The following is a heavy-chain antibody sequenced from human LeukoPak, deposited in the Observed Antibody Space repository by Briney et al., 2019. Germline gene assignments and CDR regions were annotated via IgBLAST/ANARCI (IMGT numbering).Heavy chain of an antibody. Sequence: SGGSLRLSCAASGFTFSSYWMHWVRHAPGKELLWVSRINSDESSTSYADSVKGRFTISRDNAKNTLYLQMNSLRAEDTAVYYCAREIPYYPDYWGQGTLVTVSS. CDR1: GFTFSSYW. CDR2: INSDESST. J-gene: IGHJ4*02. CDR3: AREIPYYPDY. V-gene: IGHV3-74*01. D-gene: IGHD3-10*01.